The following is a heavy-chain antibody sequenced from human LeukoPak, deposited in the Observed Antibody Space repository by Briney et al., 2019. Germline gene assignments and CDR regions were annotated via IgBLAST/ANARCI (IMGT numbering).Heavy chain of an antibody. J-gene: IGHJ3*02. D-gene: IGHD1-26*01. V-gene: IGHV1-8*01. CDR3: ARGILSDDAFDI. CDR2: MNPNSGNT. CDR1: GYTFTSYD. Sequence: ASVTVSCKASGYTFTSYDINWVRQATGQGLEWMGWMNPNSGNTGYVQKFQGRVTMTRNTSISTAYMELSSLRSEDTAVYYCARGILSDDAFDIWGQGTMVTVSS.